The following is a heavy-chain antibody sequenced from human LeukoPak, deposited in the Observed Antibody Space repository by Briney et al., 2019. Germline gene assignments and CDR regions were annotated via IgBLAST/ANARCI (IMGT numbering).Heavy chain of an antibody. CDR2: ISSSGSTI. CDR3: ARSLELNYFDY. CDR1: GFTFSSYS. J-gene: IGHJ4*02. D-gene: IGHD1-7*01. V-gene: IGHV3-48*04. Sequence: GGSLRLSCAASGFTFSSYSMNWVRQAPGKGLEWVSYISSSGSTIYYADSVKGRFTISRDNAKNSLYLQMNSLRAEDTAVYYCARSLELNYFDYWGQGALVTVSS.